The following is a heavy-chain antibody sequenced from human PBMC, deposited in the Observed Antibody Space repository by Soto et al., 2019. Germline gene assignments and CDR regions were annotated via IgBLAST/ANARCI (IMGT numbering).Heavy chain of an antibody. Sequence: ASVKVSCKVSGYTLTELSMHWVRQAPGKGLEWMGGFDPEDGETIYAQKFQGRVTMTEDTSTDTAYMELSSLRSEDTAVYYCATGLETTVKDARPVAFDYWGQGTLVTVSS. V-gene: IGHV1-24*01. CDR3: ATGLETTVKDARPVAFDY. D-gene: IGHD4-4*01. CDR2: FDPEDGET. CDR1: GYTLTELS. J-gene: IGHJ4*02.